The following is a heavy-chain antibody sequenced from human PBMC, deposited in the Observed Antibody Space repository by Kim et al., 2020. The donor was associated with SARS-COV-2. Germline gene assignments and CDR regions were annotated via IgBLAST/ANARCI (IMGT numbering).Heavy chain of an antibody. CDR2: IIEDGSDA. CDR1: GFRFSAHW. D-gene: IGHD2-15*01. CDR3: VRDGLSITPLDS. J-gene: IGHJ4*02. Sequence: GGSLRLSCAASGFRFSAHWMHWVRQRPGKGLELVSRIIEDGSDATYASFMMGRFSTSRDNAKSTVHLEMNSLEVEDTGLYFCVRDGLSITPLDSWGQRTQVTVSS. V-gene: IGHV3-74*01.